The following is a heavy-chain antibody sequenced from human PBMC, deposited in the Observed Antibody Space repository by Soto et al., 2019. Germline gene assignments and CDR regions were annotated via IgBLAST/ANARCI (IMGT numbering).Heavy chain of an antibody. CDR2: ISAYNGNT. CDR1: GYTFTSYG. Sequence: ASVKVSCKASGYTFTSYGISWVRQAPGQGLEWMGWISAYNGNTNYAQKLQGRVTMTTDESTSTAYMELSSLRSEDTAVYYCARQGPSGPMGYYYYGMDVWGQGTTVTVSS. V-gene: IGHV1-18*04. J-gene: IGHJ6*02. CDR3: ARQGPSGPMGYYYYGMDV. D-gene: IGHD5-12*01.